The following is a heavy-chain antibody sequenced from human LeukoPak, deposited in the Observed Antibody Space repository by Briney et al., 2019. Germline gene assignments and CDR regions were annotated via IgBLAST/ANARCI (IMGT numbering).Heavy chain of an antibody. CDR2: IYHSGST. CDR3: ARHRRGGVTANLIDY. D-gene: IGHD2-21*02. Sequence: SGTLSLTCAVSGGSISSSNWWSWVRQPPGKGLEWIGEIYHSGSTNYNPSLKSRVTISVDKSKNQFSLKLSSVTAADTAVYYCARHRRGGVTANLIDYWGQGTLVTVSS. J-gene: IGHJ4*02. V-gene: IGHV4-4*02. CDR1: GGSISSSNW.